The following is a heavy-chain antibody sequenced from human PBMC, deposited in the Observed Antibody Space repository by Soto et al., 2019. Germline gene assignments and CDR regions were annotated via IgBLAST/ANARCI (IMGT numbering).Heavy chain of an antibody. CDR2: VYCTGST. D-gene: IGHD5-12*01. J-gene: IGHJ5*02. CDR3: ARRVATFTDWFDP. CDR1: GGSISNFY. Sequence: SETLSLTCTVSGGSISNFYWSWIRQPPGKGLEWIGYVYCTGSTCYNPSLKRRVTFSVDSSRDQFSLKLNSVTAADTAVYYCARRVATFTDWFDPWGQGTLVTVSS. V-gene: IGHV4-59*08.